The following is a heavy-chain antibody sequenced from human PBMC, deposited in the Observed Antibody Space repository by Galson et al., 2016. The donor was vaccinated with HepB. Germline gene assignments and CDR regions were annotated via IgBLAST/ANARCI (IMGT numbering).Heavy chain of an antibody. CDR1: GGSISSGDYF. J-gene: IGHJ6*02. CDR2: IYYSGST. D-gene: IGHD6-13*01. V-gene: IGHV4-31*03. CDR3: ARDGPAAFCSSSFYWGDYYYYGMDV. Sequence: TLSLTCTVSGGSISSGDYFWSWIRQNPEKGLEWIGYIYYSGSTYYNPSLKSRVTISVDTSKNQFSLNLSSVTASDTAGYDCARDGPAAFCSSSFYWGDYYYYGMDVWRQGTTVTVSS.